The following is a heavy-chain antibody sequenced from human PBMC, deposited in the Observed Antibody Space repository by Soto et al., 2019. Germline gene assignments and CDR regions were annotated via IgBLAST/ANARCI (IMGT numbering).Heavy chain of an antibody. D-gene: IGHD3-10*01. CDR3: ARSKPYGSGSYYRLYYGMDV. V-gene: IGHV3-11*01. CDR2: ISSSGSTI. Sequence: PGGSLRLSCAASGFTFSDYYMSWIRQAPGKGLEWVSYISSSGSTIYYADSVKGRFTIPRDNAKNSLYLQMNSLRAEDTAVYYCARSKPYGSGSYYRLYYGMDVWGQGTTVTVSS. CDR1: GFTFSDYY. J-gene: IGHJ6*02.